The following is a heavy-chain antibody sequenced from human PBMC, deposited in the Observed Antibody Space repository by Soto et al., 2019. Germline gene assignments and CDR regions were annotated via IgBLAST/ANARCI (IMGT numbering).Heavy chain of an antibody. CDR3: ARGPYYYDSSGYYHYDY. D-gene: IGHD3-22*01. CDR1: GFTVSSNY. CDR2: IYSGGST. V-gene: IGHV3-53*01. J-gene: IGHJ4*02. Sequence: PGGSLRLSCAASGFTVSSNYMSWVRQAPGKGLEWVSVIYSGGSTYYADSVKGRFTISRDNSKNTLYLQMNSLRAEDTAVYYCARGPYYYDSSGYYHYDYWGQGTLVTVSS.